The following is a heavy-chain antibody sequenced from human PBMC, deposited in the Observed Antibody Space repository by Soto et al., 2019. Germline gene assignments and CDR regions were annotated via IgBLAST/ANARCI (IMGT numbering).Heavy chain of an antibody. V-gene: IGHV3-21*01. CDR3: ARGGKQLGEHY. D-gene: IGHD6-6*01. J-gene: IGHJ4*02. Sequence: EVQLVESGGGLVKPGGSLRLSCAASGFTFSSYSMNWVRQAPGKGLEWVSSISSSSSYIYYADSVKGRFIISRDNAKNSLYLQMNSLRAEDTAVYYCARGGKQLGEHYWGQGTLVTVSS. CDR1: GFTFSSYS. CDR2: ISSSSSYI.